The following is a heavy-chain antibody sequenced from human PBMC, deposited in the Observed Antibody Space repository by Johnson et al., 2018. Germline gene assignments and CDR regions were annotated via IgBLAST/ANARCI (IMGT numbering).Heavy chain of an antibody. J-gene: IGHJ6*03. CDR1: GFTFNCYG. Sequence: QVQLVQSGGGVVQPGRSLRLSCAASGFTFNCYGMNWVRQAPGKGLVWVAVISYDGSNKYYADSVKGRFTISRDNARNSLYLHMNSLRAAATALYYCAKDYGQLAARAPSGYYDYYDMDCGGKGTTVTVS. CDR2: ISYDGSNK. D-gene: IGHD1-1*01. CDR3: AKDYGQLAARAPSGYYDYYDMDC. V-gene: IGHV3-30*18.